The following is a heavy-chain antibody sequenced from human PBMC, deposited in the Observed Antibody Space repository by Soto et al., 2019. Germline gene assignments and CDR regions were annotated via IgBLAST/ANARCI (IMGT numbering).Heavy chain of an antibody. D-gene: IGHD2-2*01. Sequence: GGSLRLSCAASGFTFSSYAMHWVRQAPGKGLEYVSAISSNGGSTYYANSVKGRFTISRDNSKNTLYLQMGSLRAEDMAVYYCARVSRYCSSTSCSVDYWGQGTLVTVSS. CDR2: ISSNGGST. J-gene: IGHJ4*02. V-gene: IGHV3-64*01. CDR1: GFTFSSYA. CDR3: ARVSRYCSSTSCSVDY.